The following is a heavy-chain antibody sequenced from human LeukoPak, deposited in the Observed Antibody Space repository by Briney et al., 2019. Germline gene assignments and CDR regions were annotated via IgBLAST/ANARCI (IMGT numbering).Heavy chain of an antibody. CDR2: IKEDGSEK. J-gene: IGHJ4*02. D-gene: IGHD6-13*01. Sequence: GGSLRLSCAGSGFTFRNYWMNWVRQAPGKGLEWVANIKEDGSEKYYVDSVKGRFTVSRDNSVNTLYLQMNSLRTEDTAVYYCARAFVTAAGFFDTWGQGTLVTVSS. CDR1: GFTFRNYW. CDR3: ARAFVTAAGFFDT. V-gene: IGHV3-7*01.